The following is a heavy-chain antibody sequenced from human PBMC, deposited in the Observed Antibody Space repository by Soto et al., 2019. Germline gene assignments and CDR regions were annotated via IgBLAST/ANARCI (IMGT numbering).Heavy chain of an antibody. CDR3: ARVDSRDGYKLPSDY. CDR2: VSHDGRNT. Sequence: PGGSLRLSWAAAGGTCSDYAMHWVRQAPGKGLELVAVVSHDGRNTHYADSVKGRFTISRDNAKNSLYLQMNSLRAEDTAVYYCARVDSRDGYKLPSDYWGQGTLVTVSS. D-gene: IGHD2-2*01. CDR1: GGTCSDYA. J-gene: IGHJ4*02. V-gene: IGHV3-30*03.